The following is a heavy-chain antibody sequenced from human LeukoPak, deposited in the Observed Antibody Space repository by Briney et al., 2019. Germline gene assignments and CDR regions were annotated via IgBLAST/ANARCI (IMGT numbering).Heavy chain of an antibody. CDR1: GFTFDDYA. CDR3: AKDADSGSYVYFDY. Sequence: GGSLRLSCAASGFTFDDYAIHWVRQAPGKGREWVSGISWNSGSIGYADSVKGRFTISRDNAKNSLYLQMNSLRAEDTALYYCAKDADSGSYVYFDYWGQGTLVTVSS. V-gene: IGHV3-9*01. D-gene: IGHD1-26*01. CDR2: ISWNSGSI. J-gene: IGHJ4*02.